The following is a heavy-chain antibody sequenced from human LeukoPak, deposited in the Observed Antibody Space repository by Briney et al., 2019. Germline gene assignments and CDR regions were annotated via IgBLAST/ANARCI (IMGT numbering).Heavy chain of an antibody. J-gene: IGHJ4*03. CDR3: TTVGCGEHLDC. CDR1: GFTFSNAW. V-gene: IGHV3-15*01. Sequence: GGSLRLSCAASGFTFSNAWMTWGRQAPGKGLEWVGRIISKSDGGTTDYTAPVQGRFTISRDDSKNTLYLQMNSLKTEDTAVYYCTTVGCGEHLDCWGHGILVSVSS. D-gene: IGHD3-10*01. CDR2: IISKSDGGTT.